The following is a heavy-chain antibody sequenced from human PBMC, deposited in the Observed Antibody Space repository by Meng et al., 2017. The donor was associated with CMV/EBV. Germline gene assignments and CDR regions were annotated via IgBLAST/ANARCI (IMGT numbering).Heavy chain of an antibody. Sequence: LSPTCAVYGGSFSGYYWSWIRQPPGKGLEWIGEINHSGSTNYNPSLKSRVTISVDTSKNQFSLKLSSVTAADTAVYYCARGTKGLSYWGQGTLVTVSS. CDR1: GGSFSGYY. CDR3: ARGTKGLSY. J-gene: IGHJ4*02. V-gene: IGHV4-34*01. CDR2: INHSGST. D-gene: IGHD2-15*01.